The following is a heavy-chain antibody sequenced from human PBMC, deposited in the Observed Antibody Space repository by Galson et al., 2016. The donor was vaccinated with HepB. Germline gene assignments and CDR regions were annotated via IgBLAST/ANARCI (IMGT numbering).Heavy chain of an antibody. CDR3: ARDNGSGSEFDY. V-gene: IGHV3-7*01. D-gene: IGHD1-26*01. Sequence: SLRLSCAASGFTFSTFWMSWVRQAPGKGLEWVANIKQDGTEKYYVDSVKGRFTISRDNAKNSLYLQMYSLRVEDTAVYYCARDNGSGSEFDYWGQGTLVTVSS. CDR1: GFTFSTFW. J-gene: IGHJ4*02. CDR2: IKQDGTEK.